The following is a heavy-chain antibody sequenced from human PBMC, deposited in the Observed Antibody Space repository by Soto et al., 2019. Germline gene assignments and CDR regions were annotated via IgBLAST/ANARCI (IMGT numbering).Heavy chain of an antibody. CDR2: ISGSGGTT. D-gene: IGHD2-8*01. CDR3: VKLFLALLTNSIDI. J-gene: IGHJ3*02. CDR1: GFSFDAHY. V-gene: IGHV3-23*01. Sequence: GGSLRLSCAASGFSFDAHYIDWVRQAPEKGLEWVSVISGSGGTTYYADSVKGRFTISRDNSKNTLYLQMNSLRAEDTAVYYCVKLFLALLTNSIDIRCPGIMVTV.